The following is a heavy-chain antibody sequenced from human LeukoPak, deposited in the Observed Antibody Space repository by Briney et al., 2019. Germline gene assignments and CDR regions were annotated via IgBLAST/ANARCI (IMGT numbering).Heavy chain of an antibody. CDR1: GGSISSGGYY. V-gene: IGHV4-31*03. Sequence: PSETLSLTCTVSGGSISSGGYYWSWIRHHPGKGLEWIGYIYYSGSTYYNPSLTSRVTISVDTSKNQFSLKQSSVTAADTAVYYWARGGYKPPKAFDIWGQGTMVTVSS. D-gene: IGHD5-24*01. CDR2: IYYSGST. J-gene: IGHJ3*02. CDR3: ARGGYKPPKAFDI.